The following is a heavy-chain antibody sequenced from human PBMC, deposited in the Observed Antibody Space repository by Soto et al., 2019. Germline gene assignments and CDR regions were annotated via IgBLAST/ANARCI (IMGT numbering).Heavy chain of an antibody. CDR2: IYYSGST. D-gene: IGHD3-10*01. Sequence: QVQLQESGPGLVKPSQTLSLTCTVSGGSISSGGYYWSWIRQHPGKGLEWIGYIYYSGSTYYNPSLKSRLTISVDTSKNQFSLKLSSVTAADTAVYYCARDVTGSGSCDYWGQGTLVTVSS. CDR3: ARDVTGSGSCDY. V-gene: IGHV4-31*03. CDR1: GGSISSGGYY. J-gene: IGHJ4*02.